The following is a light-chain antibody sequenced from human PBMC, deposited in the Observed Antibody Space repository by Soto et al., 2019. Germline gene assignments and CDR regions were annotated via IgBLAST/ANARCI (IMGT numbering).Light chain of an antibody. CDR2: EVN. CDR1: STDVVGYNY. J-gene: IGLJ1*01. V-gene: IGLV2-14*01. CDR3: GSYTSTDTPFV. Sequence: QSVLAQPSSVSGSPGQSITISCTGTSTDVVGYNYVSWYQHHPGKGPKLIIYEVNNRPSGVSDRFSGSKSGNKASLTISNLEAEDESDYYCGSYTSTDTPFVFGPGTKVAV.